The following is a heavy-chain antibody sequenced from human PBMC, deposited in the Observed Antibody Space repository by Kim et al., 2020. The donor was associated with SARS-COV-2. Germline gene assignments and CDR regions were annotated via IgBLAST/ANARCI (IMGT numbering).Heavy chain of an antibody. D-gene: IGHD1-26*01. CDR3: ARGDEWEPRPFDY. CDR1: GFTFSSYA. Sequence: GGSLRLSCAASGFTFSSYAMHWVRQAPGKGLEWVAVISYDGSNKYYADSVKGRFTISRDNSKNTLYLQMNSLRAEDTAVYYCARGDEWEPRPFDYWGQGTLVTVSS. J-gene: IGHJ4*02. V-gene: IGHV3-30*04. CDR2: ISYDGSNK.